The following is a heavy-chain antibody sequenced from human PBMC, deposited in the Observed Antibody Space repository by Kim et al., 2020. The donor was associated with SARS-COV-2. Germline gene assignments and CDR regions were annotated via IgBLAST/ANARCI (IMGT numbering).Heavy chain of an antibody. J-gene: IGHJ5*02. CDR3: ARVMGATRWFDP. D-gene: IGHD1-26*01. CDR2: IYHSGST. V-gene: IGHV4-30-2*01. Sequence: SETLSLTCAVSGGSISSGGYSWSWIRQPPGKGLEWIGYIYHSGSTYYNPSLKSRVTISVDRSKNQFSLKLSSVTAADTAVYYCARVMGATRWFDPWGQGTLVTVSS. CDR1: GGSISSGGYS.